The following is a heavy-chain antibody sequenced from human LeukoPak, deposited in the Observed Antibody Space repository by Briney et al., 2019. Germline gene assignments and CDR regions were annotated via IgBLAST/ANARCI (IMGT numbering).Heavy chain of an antibody. CDR1: GFSFDDYG. Sequence: GGSLRLSCEASGFSFDDYGMSWVRQSTGKGLEWVSAITNWNGGSTGYADSVRGRFTISRDNAKNSLYLQMNSLRAEDTALYYCARCSRSSTDCYSAFDIWGQGTMVTVSS. J-gene: IGHJ3*02. CDR3: ARCSRSSTDCYSAFDI. CDR2: ITNWNGGST. D-gene: IGHD2-2*02. V-gene: IGHV3-20*04.